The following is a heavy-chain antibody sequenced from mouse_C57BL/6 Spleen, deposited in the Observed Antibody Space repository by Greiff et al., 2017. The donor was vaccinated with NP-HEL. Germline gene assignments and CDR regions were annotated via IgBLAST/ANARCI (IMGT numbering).Heavy chain of an antibody. D-gene: IGHD4-1*01. CDR3: ARDQNLGYYYAMDY. CDR2: ISDGGSYT. Sequence: DVRLVESGGGLVKPGGSLKLSCAASGFTFSSYAMSWVRQTPEKRLEWVATISDGGSYTYYPDNVKGRFTISRDNAKNNLYLQMSHLKSEDTAMYYCARDQNLGYYYAMDYWGQGTSVTVSS. V-gene: IGHV5-4*01. J-gene: IGHJ4*01. CDR1: GFTFSSYA.